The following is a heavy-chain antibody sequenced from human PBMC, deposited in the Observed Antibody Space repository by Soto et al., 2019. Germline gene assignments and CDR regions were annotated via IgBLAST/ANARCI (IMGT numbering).Heavy chain of an antibody. J-gene: IGHJ6*03. CDR1: GGSFSGYY. D-gene: IGHD2-2*01. Sequence: SETLSLTCAVYGGSFSGYYWSWIRQPPGKGLEWIGEINHSGSTNYNPSLKSRVTISVDTSKNQFSLKLSSVTAADTAVYYCARGGGYCSSTSCYVDYYYMDVWGKGTTVTVSS. V-gene: IGHV4-34*01. CDR2: INHSGST. CDR3: ARGGGYCSSTSCYVDYYYMDV.